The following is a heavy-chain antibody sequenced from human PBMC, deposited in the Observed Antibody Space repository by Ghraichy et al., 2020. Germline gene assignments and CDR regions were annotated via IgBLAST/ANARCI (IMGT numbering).Heavy chain of an antibody. CDR2: IKIKIHGETT. D-gene: IGHD2-2*02. CDR3: TPDRAGSSDCYRHAAA. J-gene: IGHJ4*02. CDR1: GFTFSNAW. V-gene: IGHV3-15*01. Sequence: GGSLRLSCVTSGFTFSNAWMNWVRQAPGKGLEWIGRIKIKIHGETTDYSGPVEGRFTIFRDDARSTVYLQMNNLKVEDTDVYYCTPDRAGSSDCYRHAAAWGRGTLVIVSS.